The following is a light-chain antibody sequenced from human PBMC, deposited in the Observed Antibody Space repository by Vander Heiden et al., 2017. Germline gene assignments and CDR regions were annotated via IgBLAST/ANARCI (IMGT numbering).Light chain of an antibody. V-gene: IGKV1-33*01. Sequence: IQMTQSPSSLSASVGDRVTITCQASQDISNYLNWYQQKPGKAPKLLIYDASNLETGVPSRFSGSGSGTDFTFTISSLQPEDIATYYCQQYDNVLFTFGGGTKVEIK. CDR3: QQYDNVLFT. J-gene: IGKJ4*01. CDR2: DAS. CDR1: QDISNY.